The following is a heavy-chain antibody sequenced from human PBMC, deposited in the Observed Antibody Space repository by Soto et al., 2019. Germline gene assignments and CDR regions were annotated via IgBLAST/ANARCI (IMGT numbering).Heavy chain of an antibody. CDR3: ARPKIAVAGTAFDI. J-gene: IGHJ3*02. CDR1: GGSISSSSYY. Sequence: QLQLQESGPGLVKPSETLSLTCTVSGGSISSSSYYWGWIRQPPGKGLEWIGSIYYSGSTYYNPSLKSRVTISVDTSKNQFSLKLSSVTAADTAVYYCARPKIAVAGTAFDIWGQGTMVTVSS. CDR2: IYYSGST. V-gene: IGHV4-39*01. D-gene: IGHD6-19*01.